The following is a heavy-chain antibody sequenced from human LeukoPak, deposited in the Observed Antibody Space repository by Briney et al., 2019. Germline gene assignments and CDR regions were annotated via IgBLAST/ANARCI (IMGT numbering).Heavy chain of an antibody. J-gene: IGHJ4*02. CDR3: ARLSGSGYLYLFDF. CDR2: INHSGST. V-gene: IGHV4-34*01. D-gene: IGHD3-22*01. Sequence: SETLSLTCAVYGGSFSGYYWSWIRQPPGKGLEWIGEINHSGSTNYNPSLKSRVTISVDTSKNQFSLKLSSVTAADTAVYYCARLSGSGYLYLFDFWGQGNPGHRLL. CDR1: GGSFSGYY.